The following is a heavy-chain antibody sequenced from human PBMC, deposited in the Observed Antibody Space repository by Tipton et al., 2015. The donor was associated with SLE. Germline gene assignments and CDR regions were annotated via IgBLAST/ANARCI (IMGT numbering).Heavy chain of an antibody. V-gene: IGHV4-30-2*01. J-gene: IGHJ4*02. CDR3: ARGYCSGGSCWGFDY. Sequence: LRLSCAASGFTFSDYYMSWIRQPPGKGLVWIGYIYHSGSTYYNPSLKSRVTISVDRSKNQFSPKLSSVTAADTAVYYCARGYCSGGSCWGFDYWGQGTLVTVSS. CDR1: GFTFSDYY. CDR2: IYHSGST. D-gene: IGHD2-15*01.